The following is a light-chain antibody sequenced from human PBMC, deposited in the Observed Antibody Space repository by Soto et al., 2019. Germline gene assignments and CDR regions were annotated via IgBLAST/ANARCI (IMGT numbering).Light chain of an antibody. CDR1: SSDVGTYNL. CDR2: EGS. V-gene: IGLV2-23*01. Sequence: QSVLTQPASVSGSPGQPITISCTGTSSDVGTYNLVSWYQQHPGKAPKLMIYEGSQRPSGVSNRFSGSKSGNTASLKISGLQAEDEADYYCCSYAGSDTWVFGGGTKLTVL. CDR3: CSYAGSDTWV. J-gene: IGLJ3*02.